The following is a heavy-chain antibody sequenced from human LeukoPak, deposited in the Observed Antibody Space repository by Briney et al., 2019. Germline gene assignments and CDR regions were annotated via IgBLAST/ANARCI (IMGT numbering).Heavy chain of an antibody. CDR3: ARDKDYGFTY. Sequence: PGVSLRLSCAASGVSFSSENMNWVRQAPGKGPEWISWITGSGSGIIYADSVKGRFTISRDNAKNSLFLQMNSLRVEDTAVYYCARDKDYGFTYWGQGTLVTVSS. D-gene: IGHD4-17*01. J-gene: IGHJ4*02. V-gene: IGHV3-48*01. CDR2: ITGSGSGI. CDR1: GVSFSSEN.